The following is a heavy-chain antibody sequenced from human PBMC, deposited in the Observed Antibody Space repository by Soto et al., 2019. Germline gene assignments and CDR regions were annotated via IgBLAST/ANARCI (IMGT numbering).Heavy chain of an antibody. CDR2: IYSGETT. J-gene: IGHJ4*02. CDR3: TRDGRGLGRLSLFEY. V-gene: IGHV3-53*01. Sequence: EVQLVESGGGLIHPGGSLRLSCAASGFNVNSDYMNWVRQTPGKGLECVASIYSGETTYYADSVRGRFTISSDKSKNTLYFQLSSLRIEDTAVYYCTRDGRGLGRLSLFEYWGQGVLVTVSS. D-gene: IGHD2-21*02. CDR1: GFNVNSDY.